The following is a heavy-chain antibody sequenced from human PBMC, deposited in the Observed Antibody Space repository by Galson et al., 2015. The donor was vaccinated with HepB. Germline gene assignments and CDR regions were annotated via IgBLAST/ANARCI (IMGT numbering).Heavy chain of an antibody. CDR1: GGSISSYY. CDR3: ARLGGYSSGWDYYYYYGMDV. Sequence: SETLSLTCTVSGGSISSYYWSWIRQPPGKGLEWIGYIYYSGSTNYNPSLKSRVTISVDTSKNQFSLKLSSVTAADTAVYYCARLGGYSSGWDYYYYYGMDVWGQGTTVTVSS. V-gene: IGHV4-59*08. CDR2: IYYSGST. J-gene: IGHJ6*02. D-gene: IGHD6-19*01.